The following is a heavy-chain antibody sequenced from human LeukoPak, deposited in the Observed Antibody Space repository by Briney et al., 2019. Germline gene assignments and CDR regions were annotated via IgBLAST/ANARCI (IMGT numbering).Heavy chain of an antibody. CDR1: GYTFTNYG. CDR3: ARGPPQRLLWFGELSTYYYYYYGMDV. CDR2: ISTYNGNT. V-gene: IGHV1-18*01. J-gene: IGHJ6*02. D-gene: IGHD3-10*01. Sequence: GASVKVSCKASGYTFTNYGINWVRQAPGQGLEWMGWISTYNGNTSYAQKLQGRVTMTTDTSTSTAYMELRSLRSDDTAVYYCARGPPQRLLWFGELSTYYYYYYGMDVWGQGTTVTVSS.